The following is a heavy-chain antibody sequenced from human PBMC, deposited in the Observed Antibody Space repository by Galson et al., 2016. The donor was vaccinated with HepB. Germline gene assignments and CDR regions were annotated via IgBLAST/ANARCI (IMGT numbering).Heavy chain of an antibody. D-gene: IGHD2-21*02. CDR3: TRDSPGDSELDV. CDR1: GFIFSDYY. CDR2: IRSKARSHTT. V-gene: IGHV3-72*01. J-gene: IGHJ6*02. Sequence: LRLSCATSGFIFSDYYMDWVRQAPGKGLEWVGRIRSKARSHTTEYATSVKGRFTISRDDSKNSMYLEINSLKTEDTAVYYCTRDSPGDSELDVWGQGATVTDSS.